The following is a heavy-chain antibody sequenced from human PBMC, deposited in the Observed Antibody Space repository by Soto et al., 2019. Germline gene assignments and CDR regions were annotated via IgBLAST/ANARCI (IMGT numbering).Heavy chain of an antibody. CDR2: INPSGGST. V-gene: IGHV1-46*01. CDR3: ARWSYLDY. D-gene: IGHD3-3*01. CDR1: GYTFTSYY. Sequence: VASVKVSCKASGYTFTSYYMHWVRQAPGQGLEWMGIINPSGGSTSYAQKFQGRVTMTRDTSTSTVYMELNSLRADDTAIYYCARWSYLDYWGQGTRVTVSS. J-gene: IGHJ4*02.